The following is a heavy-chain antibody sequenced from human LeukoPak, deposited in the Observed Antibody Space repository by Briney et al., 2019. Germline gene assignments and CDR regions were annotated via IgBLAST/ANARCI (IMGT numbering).Heavy chain of an antibody. CDR3: ARSQYCGGDCYLRLVDY. J-gene: IGHJ4*02. V-gene: IGHV3-48*03. CDR2: ISSSGSTI. D-gene: IGHD2-21*02. CDR1: GFTFSSYE. Sequence: GGSLRLSCAASGFTFSSYEMNWVRQAPGKGLDWVSYISSSGSTIYYADFVKGRFTISRDNAKNSLYPQINSLDAEDTGGYLCARSQYCGGDCYLRLVDYWVQGTLVTVSS.